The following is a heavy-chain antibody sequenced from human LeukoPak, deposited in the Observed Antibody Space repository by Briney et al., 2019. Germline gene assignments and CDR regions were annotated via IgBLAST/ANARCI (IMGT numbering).Heavy chain of an antibody. J-gene: IGHJ4*02. D-gene: IGHD5-24*01. V-gene: IGHV1-18*01. Sequence: GASVKVSCKASGYTFTSYGISWVRQAPGQGLEWMGWISAYNGNTNYAQKLQGRVTMTTDTSTSTAYMELRSLRSDDTAVYYCARVDLDGYRMGPIDFDYWGQGTLVTVSS. CDR3: ARVDLDGYRMGPIDFDY. CDR1: GYTFTSYG. CDR2: ISAYNGNT.